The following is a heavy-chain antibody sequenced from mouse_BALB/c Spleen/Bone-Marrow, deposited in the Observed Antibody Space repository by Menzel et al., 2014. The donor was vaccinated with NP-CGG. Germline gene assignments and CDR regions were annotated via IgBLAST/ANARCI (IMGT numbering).Heavy chain of an antibody. CDR2: IWAGGST. V-gene: IGHV2-9*02. CDR1: GFSLTSYG. Sequence: VMLVESGPGLVAPSQSLSITCTVSGFSLTSYGVHWVRQPPGKGLEWLGVIWAGGSTNYNSALMSRLSISKDNSKSXVFLKTNSLQTDDTAMYYCARDRSYYGMDYWGQGTSVTVSS. J-gene: IGHJ4*01. CDR3: ARDRSYYGMDY.